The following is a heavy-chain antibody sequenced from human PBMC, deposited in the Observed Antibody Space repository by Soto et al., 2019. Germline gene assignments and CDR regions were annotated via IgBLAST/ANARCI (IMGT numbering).Heavy chain of an antibody. CDR2: IYPGDSDT. V-gene: IGHV5-51*01. CDR1: GYSFTSYW. J-gene: IGHJ6*02. CDR3: ARRPHYYDSSGYPYYYGMDV. D-gene: IGHD3-22*01. Sequence: GESLKISCKGSGYSFTSYWIGWVRQMPGKGLEWMGIIYPGDSDTRYSPPFQGQVTISADKSISTAYLQWSSLKASDTAMYYCARRPHYYDSSGYPYYYGMDVWGQGTTVTVSS.